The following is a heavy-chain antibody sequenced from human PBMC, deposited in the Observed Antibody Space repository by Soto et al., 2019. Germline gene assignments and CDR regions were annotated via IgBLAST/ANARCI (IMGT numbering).Heavy chain of an antibody. D-gene: IGHD6-13*01. CDR1: GFTFSSYA. CDR2: FSGSGGHT. Sequence: EGQLLESGGGLLQPGGSLRLSCAASGFTFSSYAMSWVRQAPGKGLEWVSAFSGSGGHTYYADSVKGRFTISRDNSKNTPDLEMNSLRAEDTAVYYCAKGGSWPSYGMDVWGQGTTVTVSS. CDR3: AKGGSWPSYGMDV. J-gene: IGHJ6*02. V-gene: IGHV3-23*01.